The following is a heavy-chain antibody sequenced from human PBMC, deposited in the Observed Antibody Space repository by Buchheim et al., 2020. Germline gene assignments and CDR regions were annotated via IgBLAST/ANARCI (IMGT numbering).Heavy chain of an antibody. D-gene: IGHD3-10*01. V-gene: IGHV4-34*01. J-gene: IGHJ5*02. Sequence: QVQLQQWGAGLLKPSETLSLTCAVYGGSFSGYYWSWIRQPPGKGLEWIGEINHSGSTNYNPSLKSRVTISVDTSKNQFSLQLSSVTAADTAVYYCARGYYGSGRRENWFDPWGQGTL. CDR3: ARGYYGSGRRENWFDP. CDR2: INHSGST. CDR1: GGSFSGYY.